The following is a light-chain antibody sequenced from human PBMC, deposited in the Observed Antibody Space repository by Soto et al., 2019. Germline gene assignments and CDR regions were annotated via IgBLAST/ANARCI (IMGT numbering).Light chain of an antibody. V-gene: IGKV4-1*01. CDR3: QHYYNIPHM. CDR2: WAS. Sequence: DIVMTQSPDSLAVSLGERATINCKSSQSVLLSSNNKNYLAWYQQKAGQPPKLLIYWASTREFGVPDRFSGSGSGTDFTLTISSLQDEDVAVYYCQHYYNIPHMFGQGTKVEIK. J-gene: IGKJ1*01. CDR1: QSVLLSSNNKNY.